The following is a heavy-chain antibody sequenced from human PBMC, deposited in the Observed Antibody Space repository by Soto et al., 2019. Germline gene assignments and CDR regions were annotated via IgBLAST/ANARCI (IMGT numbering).Heavy chain of an antibody. CDR2: IWYDGSNI. D-gene: IGHD2-15*01. Sequence: GGSLRLSCAASGISFSSSGMHWVRQAPGKGLEWVAVIWYDGSNINYADSVRGRFTISRDNSKNTLYLQMNSLRAEDTTVYYCARDTGYCSGGNCYPWAFDIWGRGTMVTVSS. CDR1: GISFSSSG. V-gene: IGHV3-33*01. CDR3: ARDTGYCSGGNCYPWAFDI. J-gene: IGHJ3*02.